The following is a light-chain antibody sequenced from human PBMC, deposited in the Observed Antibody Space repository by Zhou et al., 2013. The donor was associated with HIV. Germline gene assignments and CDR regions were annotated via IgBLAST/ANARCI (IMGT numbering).Light chain of an antibody. Sequence: DIQMTQSPSSLSASVGDRVTIACRASQSISTYVNWYQQKPGTAPKLLIYAASTLQAGVPSRFSGSGSGTDFTLAITSLQPEDFATYYCQQSYSVPALSFGGGTRVEIK. CDR2: AAS. CDR3: QQSYSVPALS. J-gene: IGKJ4*01. V-gene: IGKV1-39*01. CDR1: QSISTY.